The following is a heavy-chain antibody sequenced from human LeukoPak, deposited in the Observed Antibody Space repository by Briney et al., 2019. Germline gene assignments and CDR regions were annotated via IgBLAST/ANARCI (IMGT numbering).Heavy chain of an antibody. Sequence: SETLSLTCTVSGGSISSYYWSWIRQPPGKGLDWIWRIYTSGSTNYNPSLQSRVTMSVDTSKNQFSLKLSSVTAADTAVYYCARGISFGVVINNWFDPWGQGTLVTVSS. CDR1: GGSISSYY. CDR2: IYTSGST. CDR3: ARGISFGVVINNWFDP. V-gene: IGHV4-4*07. J-gene: IGHJ5*02. D-gene: IGHD3-3*01.